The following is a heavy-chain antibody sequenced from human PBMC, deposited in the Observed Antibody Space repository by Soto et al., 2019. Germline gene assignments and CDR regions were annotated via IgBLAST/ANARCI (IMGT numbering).Heavy chain of an antibody. CDR3: ARDSGYSYGPLDY. CDR1: GFTFSSYS. J-gene: IGHJ4*02. D-gene: IGHD5-18*01. Sequence: PGGSRRLSCAASGFTFSSYSMNWVRQAPGKGLEWVSYISSSSSTIYYADSVKGRFTISRDNAKNSLYLQMNSLRAEDTAVYYCARDSGYSYGPLDYWGQGTLVTVSS. CDR2: ISSSSSTI. V-gene: IGHV3-48*01.